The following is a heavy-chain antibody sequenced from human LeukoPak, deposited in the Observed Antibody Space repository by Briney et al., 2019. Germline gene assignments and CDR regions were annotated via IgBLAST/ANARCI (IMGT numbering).Heavy chain of an antibody. D-gene: IGHD3-10*01. CDR3: AKLIDGHASGDY. V-gene: IGHV3-30*18. Sequence: PGRSPRLSCVASGFTFSNYAMHWVRQAPGKGLEWVAVISYGGSDSYYADSVEGRFTISRDNSKNTLYLQMNSLRTEDTAVYYCAKLIDGHASGDYWGQGTLVTVSS. J-gene: IGHJ4*02. CDR1: GFTFSNYA. CDR2: ISYGGSDS.